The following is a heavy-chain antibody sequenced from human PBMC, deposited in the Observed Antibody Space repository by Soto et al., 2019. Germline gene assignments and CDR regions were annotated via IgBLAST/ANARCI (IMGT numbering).Heavy chain of an antibody. D-gene: IGHD3-3*01. CDR1: GFTFSSYG. J-gene: IGHJ6*02. V-gene: IGHV3-30*18. CDR2: ISYDGSNK. CDR3: AKVWSGYGYYYYGMDV. Sequence: GGSLRLSCAASGFTFSSYGMHWVRQAPGKGLEWVAVISYDGSNKYYADSVKGRFTISRDNSKNTLYLQMNSLRAEDTAVYYCAKVWSGYGYYYYGMDVWGQGTTVTVSS.